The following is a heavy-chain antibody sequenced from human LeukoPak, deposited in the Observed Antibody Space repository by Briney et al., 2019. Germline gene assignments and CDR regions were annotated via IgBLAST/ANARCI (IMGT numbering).Heavy chain of an antibody. Sequence: PSETLSLTCTVSGVSISSYYWSWIRQPPGKGLEWIGYIYYSGSNKYNPSLKRRVTISVDTSKNQFSLKLSSVTAADTAVYYCARVDYYDSSGYYFNNWFDPWGQGTLVTVSS. CDR1: GVSISSYY. J-gene: IGHJ5*02. CDR3: ARVDYYDSSGYYFNNWFDP. CDR2: IYYSGSN. D-gene: IGHD3-22*01. V-gene: IGHV4-59*01.